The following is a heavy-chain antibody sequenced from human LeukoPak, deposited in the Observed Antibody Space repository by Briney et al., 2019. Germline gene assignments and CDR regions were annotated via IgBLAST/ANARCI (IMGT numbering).Heavy chain of an antibody. CDR1: GFTFSSFS. CDR2: ISYDGSNK. CDR3: ARDNGRVVPASNTLDY. J-gene: IGHJ4*02. D-gene: IGHD2-2*01. Sequence: PGGSLRLSCAASGFTFSSFSMSWVRQAPGKGLEWVAVISYDGSNKYYADSVKGRFTISRDNSKNTLYLQMNSLRAEDTAVYYCARDNGRVVPASNTLDYWGQGTLVTVSS. V-gene: IGHV3-30*04.